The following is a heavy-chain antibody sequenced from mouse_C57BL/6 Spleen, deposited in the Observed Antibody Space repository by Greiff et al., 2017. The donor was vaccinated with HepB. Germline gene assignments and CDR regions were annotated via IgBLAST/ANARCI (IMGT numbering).Heavy chain of an antibody. V-gene: IGHV1-76*01. CDR1: GYTFTDYY. J-gene: IGHJ3*01. Sequence: QVQLQQSGAELVRPGASVKLSCKASGYTFTDYYINWVKQRPGQGLEWIARIYPGSGNTYYNEKFKGKATLTAEKSSSTAYMQLSSLTSEHSAVYFCARSYYCNYEGPFAYWGQGTLVTVSA. CDR2: IYPGSGNT. CDR3: ARSYYCNYEGPFAY. D-gene: IGHD2-10*01.